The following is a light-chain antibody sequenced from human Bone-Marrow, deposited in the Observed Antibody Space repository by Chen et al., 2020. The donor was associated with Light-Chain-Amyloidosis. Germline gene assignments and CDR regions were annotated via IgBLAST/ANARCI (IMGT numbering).Light chain of an antibody. CDR3: HQYYDTPWT. Sequence: DTVMTQSPDSLAVSLGERATINCKSSQSVLYSSNNRNYLAWYQQKPGQPPKLLVYWASTRQSGVPARISGSGSGTDFTLTISSLQAEDVAVYYCHQYYDTPWTFGQGTKVEIK. J-gene: IGKJ1*01. V-gene: IGKV4-1*01. CDR1: QSVLYSSNNRNY. CDR2: WAS.